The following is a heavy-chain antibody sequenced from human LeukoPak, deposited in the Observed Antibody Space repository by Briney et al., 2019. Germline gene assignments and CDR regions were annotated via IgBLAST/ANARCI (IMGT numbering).Heavy chain of an antibody. D-gene: IGHD1-26*01. CDR2: INPNSGGT. Sequence: GASVKVSCKASGYTFTGYYMHWVRQAPGQGLEWMGWINPNSGGTNYAQKFQGRVTMTRDTSISTAYMELSRLRSDDTAVYYCARPPSESYYPFDYWGQGTLVTVSS. J-gene: IGHJ4*02. CDR3: ARPPSESYYPFDY. V-gene: IGHV1-2*02. CDR1: GYTFTGYY.